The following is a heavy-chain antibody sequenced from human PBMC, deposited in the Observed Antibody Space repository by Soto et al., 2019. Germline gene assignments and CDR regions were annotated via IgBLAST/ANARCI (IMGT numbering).Heavy chain of an antibody. J-gene: IGHJ4*02. V-gene: IGHV4-59*01. D-gene: IGHD1-26*01. CDR1: GGSISSYY. CDR2: IYYSGST. CDR3: ARLVRSGRPIDY. Sequence: SETLSLTCTVSGGSISSYYWSWIRQPPGKGLEWIGYIYYSGSTNYNPSLKSRVTISVDTSKNQFSLKLSSVTAADTAVYYCARLVRSGRPIDYWGQGTLVTVSS.